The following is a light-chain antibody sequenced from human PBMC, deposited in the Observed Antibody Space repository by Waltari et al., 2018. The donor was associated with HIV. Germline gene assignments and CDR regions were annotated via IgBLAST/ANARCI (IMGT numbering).Light chain of an antibody. Sequence: QAVVTQEPALTVSPGGTVTLTCGSSSGPVPSGPYPHWFQQKPGQAPRALIYDTNNKHSWTPAWFSGSLLGGKAALTLSGAQPEDEADYFCLLSYSGARPAIFGGGTKLSVL. V-gene: IGLV7-46*01. CDR1: SGPVPSGPY. CDR3: LLSYSGARPAI. J-gene: IGLJ2*01. CDR2: DTN.